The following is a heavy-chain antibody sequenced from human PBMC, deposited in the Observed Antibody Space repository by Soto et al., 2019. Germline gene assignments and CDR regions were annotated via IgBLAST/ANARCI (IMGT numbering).Heavy chain of an antibody. CDR2: IIPILGIA. J-gene: IGHJ6*02. Sequence: ASVKVSCKASGGTFSSSTISWVRQAPGQGLEWMGRIIPILGIANYAQKFQGRVTITADKSTSTAYMELSSLRSEDTAVYYCARGGTYYDILTGPATYYYYGMDVWGQGTTVTVSS. CDR3: ARGGTYYDILTGPATYYYYGMDV. D-gene: IGHD3-9*01. V-gene: IGHV1-69*02. CDR1: GGTFSSST.